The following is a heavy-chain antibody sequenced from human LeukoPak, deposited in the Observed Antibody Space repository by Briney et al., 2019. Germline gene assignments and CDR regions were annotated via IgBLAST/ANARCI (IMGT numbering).Heavy chain of an antibody. CDR3: ARGGGILGDYYAFDI. Sequence: SVKVSCKASGGTFSSYAISWVRQAPGQGLEWMGGIIPIFGTANYAQKFQGRVTITADESTNTAYMELSSLRSEDTAVYYCARGGGILGDYYAFDIWGQGTMVTVSS. CDR1: GGTFSSYA. V-gene: IGHV1-69*13. J-gene: IGHJ3*02. CDR2: IIPIFGTA. D-gene: IGHD4-17*01.